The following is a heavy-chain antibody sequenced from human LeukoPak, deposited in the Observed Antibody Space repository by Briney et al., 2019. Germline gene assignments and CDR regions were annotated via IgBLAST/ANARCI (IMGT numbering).Heavy chain of an antibody. D-gene: IGHD3-10*01. J-gene: IGHJ5*02. CDR3: AIAYGPGFNWFDP. V-gene: IGHV1-24*01. CDR2: FDPEDGET. CDR1: GYTLTELS. Sequence: RRASVKVSCKVSGYTLTELSMHWVRQAPGKGLEWMGGFDPEDGETIYAQKFQGRVTMTEDTSTDTAYMELSSLRSEDTAVYYCAIAYGPGFNWFDPWGQGTLVTVSS.